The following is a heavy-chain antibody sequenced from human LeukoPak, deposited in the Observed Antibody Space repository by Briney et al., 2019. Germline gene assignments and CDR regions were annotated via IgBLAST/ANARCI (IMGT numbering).Heavy chain of an antibody. D-gene: IGHD6-6*01. Sequence: GGSLRLSCAASGFTFSSYAMSWVRQAPGKGLEWVSAISGSGGGTYYADSVKGRFTISRDNSKNTLYLQMNSLRAEDTAVYYCASPRSSSDYYYYGMDVWGQGTTVTVSS. V-gene: IGHV3-23*01. CDR1: GFTFSSYA. CDR3: ASPRSSSDYYYYGMDV. CDR2: ISGSGGGT. J-gene: IGHJ6*02.